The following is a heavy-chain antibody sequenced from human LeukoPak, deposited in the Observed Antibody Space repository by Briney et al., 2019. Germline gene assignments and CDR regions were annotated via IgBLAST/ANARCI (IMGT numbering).Heavy chain of an antibody. V-gene: IGHV3-30*03. D-gene: IGHD1-20*01. CDR2: IPFDSSNK. J-gene: IGHJ5*02. CDR1: GFSFNTYG. CDR3: ARNRIPTSITPDP. Sequence: GGSLRLSCAASGFSFNTYGMHWVRQAPDTGLEWVAVIPFDSSNKYYADSVRGRYTISRDNSKNTLYLQMNSLRPEGTALYYCARNRIPTSITPDPWGQGTLVTVSS.